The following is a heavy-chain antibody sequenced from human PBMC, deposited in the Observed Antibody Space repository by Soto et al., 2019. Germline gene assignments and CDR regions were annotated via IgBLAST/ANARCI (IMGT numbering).Heavy chain of an antibody. V-gene: IGHV4-31*03. CDR2: TSNSGST. CDR1: GGSITSSGYY. CDR3: ARGGGSTKVDY. J-gene: IGHJ4*02. D-gene: IGHD2-2*01. Sequence: QVQLQESGPGLVKPSQTLSLTCTVSGGSITSSGYYWSWIRQHPGEGLEWIGFTSNSGSTSYNPSLKRRVTISLYTSSNQFSLNLTSVTAADTAVYYCARGGGSTKVDYWGQGTLVTVSP.